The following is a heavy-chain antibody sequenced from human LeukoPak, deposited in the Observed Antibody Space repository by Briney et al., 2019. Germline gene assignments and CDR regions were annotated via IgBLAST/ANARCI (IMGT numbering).Heavy chain of an antibody. D-gene: IGHD6-13*01. V-gene: IGHV4-61*02. CDR2: IYTSGST. CDR1: GGSINSGSYY. CDR3: ARSRGYFDY. J-gene: IGHJ4*02. Sequence: SETLSLTCTVSGGSINSGSYYWSWIRQPAGKGLEWIGRIYTSGSTNYNPSLESRLTISADTSKNQFSLKVRSVTAADTALYYCARSRGYFDYWGQGTLVTVSS.